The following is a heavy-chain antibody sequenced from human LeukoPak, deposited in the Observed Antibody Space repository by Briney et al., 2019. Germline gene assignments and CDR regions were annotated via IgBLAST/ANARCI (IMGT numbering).Heavy chain of an antibody. J-gene: IGHJ3*02. V-gene: IGHV3-7*01. D-gene: IGHD2-15*01. CDR3: TRGLPREDAFDI. CDR1: QFSFSSYW. Sequence: PGGSLRLSCVASQFSFSSYWMSWVRQAPGKGLEWVANIKQDSSEIFYVDSVKGRFTISRDNAKNSVYLQMNSLRAEDTAVYFCTRGLPREDAFDIWGQGTVVTVSS. CDR2: IKQDSSEI.